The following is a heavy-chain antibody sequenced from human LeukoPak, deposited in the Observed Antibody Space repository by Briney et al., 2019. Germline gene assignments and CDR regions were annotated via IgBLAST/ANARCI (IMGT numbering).Heavy chain of an antibody. J-gene: IGHJ2*01. CDR1: GGSISSGSYY. Sequence: PSETLSLTCTVSGGSISSGSYYWSWIRQPAGKGLEWIGRIYTSGSTNYNPSLKSRVTISVDSSKNQFSLKLSSVTAADTAVYYCARWLQFGSYWYFDLWGRGTLVTVSS. V-gene: IGHV4-61*02. CDR3: ARWLQFGSYWYFDL. CDR2: IYTSGST. D-gene: IGHD5-24*01.